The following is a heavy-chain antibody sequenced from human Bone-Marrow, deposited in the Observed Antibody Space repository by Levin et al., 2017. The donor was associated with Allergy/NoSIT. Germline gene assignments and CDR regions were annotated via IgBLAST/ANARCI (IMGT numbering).Heavy chain of an antibody. CDR3: AKDWQSDRRMGFFDS. Sequence: GGSLRLSCAASGFTFSSYDMSWVRQAPGKEPEWVSTISLSGGNTFYADSVEGRFTISRDNSKNTLHLQMSSLRADDTAVYYCAKDWQSDRRMGFFDSWGQGTLVTVSS. J-gene: IGHJ4*02. V-gene: IGHV3-23*01. CDR1: GFTFSSYD. D-gene: IGHD3-16*02. CDR2: ISLSGGNT.